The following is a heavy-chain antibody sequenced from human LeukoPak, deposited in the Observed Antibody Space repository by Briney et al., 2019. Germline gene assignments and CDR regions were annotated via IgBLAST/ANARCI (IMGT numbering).Heavy chain of an antibody. Sequence: ASVNVSCKASGYTFTSYDINWVRQATGQGLEWMGWMNPNSGNTGYAQKFQGRVTMTRNTSISTAYMELSSLRSEDTAVYYCARGHDYGDYYYYYGMDVWGQGTTVTVSS. D-gene: IGHD4-17*01. J-gene: IGHJ6*02. CDR1: GYTFTSYD. CDR2: MNPNSGNT. V-gene: IGHV1-8*01. CDR3: ARGHDYGDYYYYYGMDV.